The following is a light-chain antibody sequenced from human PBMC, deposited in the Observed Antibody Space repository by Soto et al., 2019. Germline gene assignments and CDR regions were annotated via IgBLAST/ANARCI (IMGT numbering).Light chain of an antibody. CDR3: SSYRAYSTLWV. Sequence: QSALTQPASVSGSPGQSITISCTGTGSDVGNYNYVSWYQQYPGKAPKLMIYAVSNRPSGVSNRFSGSKSGNTASLTISGLQADDEADYYCSSYRAYSTLWVFGGGTKLTVL. CDR1: GSDVGNYNY. CDR2: AVS. V-gene: IGLV2-14*01. J-gene: IGLJ3*02.